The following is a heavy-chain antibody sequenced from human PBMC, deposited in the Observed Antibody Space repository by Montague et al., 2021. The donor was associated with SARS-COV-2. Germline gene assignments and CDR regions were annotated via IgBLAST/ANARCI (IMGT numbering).Heavy chain of an antibody. CDR1: GFTFSSYA. CDR2: ISSTGGST. J-gene: IGHJ5*02. D-gene: IGHD3-10*01. CDR3: AKGFTYYFASGGYPNYFDP. Sequence: SLRLSWAASGFTFSSYAMIWVRQAPGKGLEWASTISSTGGSTYYADSVKGRFIISRDNSRNTVYMQMNNLRAEDTAVYYCAKGFTYYFASGGYPNYFDPWGQGTLVSVSS. V-gene: IGHV3-23*01.